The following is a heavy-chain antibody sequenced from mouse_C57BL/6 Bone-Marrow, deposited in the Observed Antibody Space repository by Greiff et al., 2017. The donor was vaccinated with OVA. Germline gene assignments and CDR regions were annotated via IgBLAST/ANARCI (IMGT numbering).Heavy chain of an antibody. CDR2: SSNNANDYTT. D-gene: IGHD4-1*01. Sequence: EVKLVESGGGLVQSGRSLRLSCATSGFTFSDFYMEWVRQAPGKGLEWIAASSNNANDYTTEYSASVKGRFIVSRDTSHSILYLPMNALIAADTAIYYCARDNWDPFDYWGQGTTLTVSS. CDR3: ARDNWDPFDY. CDR1: GFTFSDFY. V-gene: IGHV7-1*01. J-gene: IGHJ2*01.